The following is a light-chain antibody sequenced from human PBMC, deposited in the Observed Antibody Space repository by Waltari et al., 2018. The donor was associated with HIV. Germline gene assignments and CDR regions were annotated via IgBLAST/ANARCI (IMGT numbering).Light chain of an antibody. V-gene: IGLV1-44*01. CDR1: PSNVCYTS. Sequence: SPPPPASGIPRQSRTISSSGSPSNVCYTSLNWYQQLPGTAPRVLIYRTDQRPSGVPDRFSGSQSGASASLAISGLQSEDEAAYYCESWDDSGSVVFGGGTQLTVL. CDR3: ESWDDSGSVV. J-gene: IGLJ2*01. CDR2: RTD.